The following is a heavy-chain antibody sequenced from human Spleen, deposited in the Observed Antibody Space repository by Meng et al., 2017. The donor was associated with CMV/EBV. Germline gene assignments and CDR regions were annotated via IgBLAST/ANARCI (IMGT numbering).Heavy chain of an antibody. CDR1: GDSVSSNSAA. V-gene: IGHV6-1*01. D-gene: IGHD6-13*01. CDR2: TYYRSKWYN. Sequence: QVQLRPFCRGLGNLSHTLSLTCALSGDSVSSNSAAWNWIRQSPSRGLEWLGRTYYRSKWYNDYAVSVKSRITINPDTSKNQFSLQLNSVTPEDTAVYYCARSGGIAASGWFDPWGQGTLVTVSS. CDR3: ARSGGIAASGWFDP. J-gene: IGHJ5*02.